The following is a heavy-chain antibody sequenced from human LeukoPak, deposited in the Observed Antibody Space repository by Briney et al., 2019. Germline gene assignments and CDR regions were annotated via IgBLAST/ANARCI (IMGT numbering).Heavy chain of an antibody. V-gene: IGHV3-15*01. Sequence: PGGSLRLSCAASGFTFSNAWMSWVRQAPGKGLEWVGRIKSKADGGTTDYAAPVKGRFTISRDDSKNTLYLQMNSLKTEDTAVYYCTTDFHCSSTSCSDGFDYWGQGTLVTVSS. CDR2: IKSKADGGTT. J-gene: IGHJ4*02. D-gene: IGHD2-2*01. CDR3: TTDFHCSSTSCSDGFDY. CDR1: GFTFSNAW.